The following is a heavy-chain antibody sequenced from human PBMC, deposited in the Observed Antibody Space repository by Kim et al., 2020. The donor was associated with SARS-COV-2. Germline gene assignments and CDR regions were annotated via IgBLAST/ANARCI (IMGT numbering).Heavy chain of an antibody. V-gene: IGHV3-23*01. CDR3: ARIPTGANYPRWFDP. D-gene: IGHD4-4*01. CDR2: ISGSGVST. Sequence: GGFLRLSCAASGFTLGGYTMNWVRQAPGKGLEWVSAISGSGVSTYYADSVKGRFTLSRDISKNSLYLQVNSLRDEDTAVYYCARIPTGANYPRWFDPWGQGTLDTVST. CDR1: GFTLGGYT. J-gene: IGHJ5*02.